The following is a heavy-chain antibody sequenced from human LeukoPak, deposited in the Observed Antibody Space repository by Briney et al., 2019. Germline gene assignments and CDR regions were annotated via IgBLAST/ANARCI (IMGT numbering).Heavy chain of an antibody. CDR3: ATRRGAPYPSYFNH. CDR2: VNDRGTT. D-gene: IGHD3-10*01. CDR1: GDSFSGYY. V-gene: IGHV4-34*01. Sequence: SETLSLTCAVYGDSFSGYYWSWIRQSPGTGLEGIGEVNDRGTTNYNPNLKSRVTISVVTSSNQFSLKLTSVTAAATAISFCATRRGAPYPSYFNHGNQGPLFTVSS. J-gene: IGHJ4*02.